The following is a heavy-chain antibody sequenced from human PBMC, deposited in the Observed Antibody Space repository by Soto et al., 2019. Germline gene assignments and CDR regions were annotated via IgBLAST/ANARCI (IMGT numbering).Heavy chain of an antibody. V-gene: IGHV1-24*01. CDR3: ATDPGLMYSSSFFFDY. Sequence: GASVKVSCKASGYTLTELSMHWVRQAPGKGLEWMGGFDPEDGETIYAQKFQGRVTMTEDTSTDTAYMELSSLRSENTAVYYCATDPGLMYSSSFFFDYWGQGTLVTVSS. D-gene: IGHD6-6*01. J-gene: IGHJ4*02. CDR2: FDPEDGET. CDR1: GYTLTELS.